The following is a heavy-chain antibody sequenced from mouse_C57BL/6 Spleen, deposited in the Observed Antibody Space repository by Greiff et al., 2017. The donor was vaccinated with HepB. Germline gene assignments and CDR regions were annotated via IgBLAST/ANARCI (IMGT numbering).Heavy chain of an antibody. V-gene: IGHV1-82*01. D-gene: IGHD1-1*01. CDR2: IYPGDGDT. CDR1: GYAFSSSW. J-gene: IGHJ4*01. CDR3: ARRELRDYAMDY. Sequence: VQLQQSGPELVKPGASVKISCKASGYAFSSSWMNWVKQRPGKGLEWIGRIYPGDGDTNYNGKFKGKATLTAVKSSSTAYMQLSSLTSEDSAVYFCARRELRDYAMDYWGQGTSVTVSS.